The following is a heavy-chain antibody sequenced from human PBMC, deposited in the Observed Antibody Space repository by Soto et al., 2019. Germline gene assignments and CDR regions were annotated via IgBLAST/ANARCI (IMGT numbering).Heavy chain of an antibody. CDR1: GYTFNSYD. Sequence: ASVKVSCKASGYTFNSYDINWVRQATGQGLEWMGWMNPNSGNTGYAQKFQGRVTMTRNTSISTAYMELSSLRSEDTAVYYCARAPSRLRQIVRRGANGQGWFDPWGQGTLVTVSS. J-gene: IGHJ5*02. CDR3: ARAPSRLRQIVRRGANGQGWFDP. V-gene: IGHV1-8*01. CDR2: MNPNSGNT. D-gene: IGHD2-21*01.